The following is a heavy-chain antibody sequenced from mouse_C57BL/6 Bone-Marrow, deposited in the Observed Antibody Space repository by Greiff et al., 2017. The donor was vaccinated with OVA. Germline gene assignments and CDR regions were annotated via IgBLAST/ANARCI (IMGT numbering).Heavy chain of an antibody. D-gene: IGHD2-4*01. V-gene: IGHV5-6*01. Sequence: EVQGVESGGDLVKPGGSLKLSCAASGFTFSSYGMSWVRQTPDKRLEWVATISSGGSYTYYPDSVKGRFTISRDNAKNTLYLQMSSLKSEDTAMYYCANYDYDGAMDYWGQGTSGTVSA. CDR3: ANYDYDGAMDY. CDR2: ISSGGSYT. CDR1: GFTFSSYG. J-gene: IGHJ4*01.